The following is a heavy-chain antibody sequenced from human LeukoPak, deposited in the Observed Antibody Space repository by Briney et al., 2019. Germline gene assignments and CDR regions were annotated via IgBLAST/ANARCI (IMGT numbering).Heavy chain of an antibody. Sequence: SKTLSLTCSVSGGSIVSSSYYLGWVRQPPRRGLAWFGSIYYNGSTYYNPSLTSRVTVSIDMSKTQYSLKRSSVTAADTAVYYCARLSPPSPGSLMRVWGQGLLVTVSS. D-gene: IGHD6-6*01. V-gene: IGHV4-39*01. CDR2: IYYNGST. CDR3: ARLSPPSPGSLMRV. J-gene: IGHJ4*02. CDR1: GGSIVSSSYY.